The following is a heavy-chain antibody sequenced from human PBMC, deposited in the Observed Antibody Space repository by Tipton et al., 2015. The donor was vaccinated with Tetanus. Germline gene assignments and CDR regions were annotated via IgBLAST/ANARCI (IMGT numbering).Heavy chain of an antibody. Sequence: SLRLSCAASGFSFSNSYMSWIRQPPGKGLEWVSYISGSGNTVYVAESVKGRLTPARDNDKTTLYLQMNSLRAEDTAVYYCGTLVRGVLLTRVIEHWGQGTLVTVSS. CDR1: GFSFSNSY. CDR2: ISGSGNTV. CDR3: GTLVRGVLLTRVIEH. J-gene: IGHJ4*02. D-gene: IGHD3-10*01. V-gene: IGHV3-11*01.